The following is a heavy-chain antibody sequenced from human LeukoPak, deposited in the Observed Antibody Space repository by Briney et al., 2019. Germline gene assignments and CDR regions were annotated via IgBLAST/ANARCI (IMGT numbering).Heavy chain of an antibody. Sequence: SETLSLTRTVSSGSLSSYSWSWVRQPPGKGLEWIGRIYASGSTIYNPSLQSRISISVDTSNNHFSLHLTSVTAADTAVYYCARRMLEARQSSAANWFDTWGQGTLVTVSS. CDR2: IYASGST. D-gene: IGHD3-16*01. V-gene: IGHV4-4*07. CDR3: ARRMLEARQSSAANWFDT. CDR1: SGSLSSYS. J-gene: IGHJ5*02.